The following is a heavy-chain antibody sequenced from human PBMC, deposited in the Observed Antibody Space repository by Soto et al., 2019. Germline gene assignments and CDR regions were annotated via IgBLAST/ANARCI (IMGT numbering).Heavy chain of an antibody. CDR3: ARLHYYDSSGYRLPAAFDY. CDR2: IYLGDSDT. D-gene: IGHD3-22*01. CDR1: GYSFTSYW. V-gene: IGHV5-51*01. J-gene: IGHJ4*02. Sequence: GESLKISCKGSGYSFTSYWIGWVRQMPGKGLEWMGIIYLGDSDTRYSPSFQGQVTISADKSISTAYLQWSGLKASDTAMYYCARLHYYDSSGYRLPAAFDYWGQGTLVTVSS.